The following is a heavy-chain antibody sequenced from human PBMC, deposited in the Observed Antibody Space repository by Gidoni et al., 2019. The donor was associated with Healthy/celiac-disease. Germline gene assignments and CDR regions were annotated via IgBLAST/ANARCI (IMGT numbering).Heavy chain of an antibody. CDR1: GFSLSTSGVG. CDR2: IYWDDDK. D-gene: IGHD6-13*01. J-gene: IGHJ3*02. CDR3: AHLISRGDSLSSSWFRKKNAFDI. Sequence: QITLKESGPTLVKPTQTLTLTCTFSGFSLSTSGVGVGWIRQPPGKALEWLALIYWDDDKRYSPSLKSRLTITKDTSKNQVVLTMTNMDPVDTATYYCAHLISRGDSLSSSWFRKKNAFDIWGQGTMVTVSS. V-gene: IGHV2-5*02.